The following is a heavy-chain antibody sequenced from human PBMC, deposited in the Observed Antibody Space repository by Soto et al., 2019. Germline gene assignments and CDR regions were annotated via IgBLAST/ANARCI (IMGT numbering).Heavy chain of an antibody. V-gene: IGHV3-23*01. CDR2: ISNIGSST. J-gene: IGHJ6*02. CDR1: GFTFSSYA. D-gene: IGHD6-19*01. CDR3: ARRTAVAVAYYYGLDV. Sequence: GGSLRLSCAASGFTFSSYAMSWVRQAPGRGLEWVSGISNIGSSTYYADSVKGRFTISRDNSKKTLYLQMNGLRAEDTAIYYCARRTAVAVAYYYGLDVWGPGTTVTVYS.